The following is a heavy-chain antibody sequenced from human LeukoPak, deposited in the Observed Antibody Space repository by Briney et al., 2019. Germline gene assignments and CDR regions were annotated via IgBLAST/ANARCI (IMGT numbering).Heavy chain of an antibody. CDR1: GGSISSYS. D-gene: IGHD3-10*01. Sequence: SETLSLTCTVSGGSISSYSWDWIRQPAGKGLEWIGRIYTSWSTNYNPSLKSRVTMSVDTSKNHFSLKLSSVTAAGSAVYYCAREGSGGIWGQGTMVTVSS. CDR3: AREGSGGI. J-gene: IGHJ3*02. CDR2: IYTSWST. V-gene: IGHV4-4*07.